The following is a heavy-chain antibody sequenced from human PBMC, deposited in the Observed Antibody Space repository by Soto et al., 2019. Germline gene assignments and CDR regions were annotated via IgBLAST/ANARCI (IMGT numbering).Heavy chain of an antibody. J-gene: IGHJ6*02. Sequence: PGGSLRLSCAASGFTFSSYAMSWVRQVPGEGLEWVSVISGSGGSTNYADSVKGRFTISRDNSKNTLYLQMNSLRAEDTAVYYCAKAGGYDSYYYYGVDVWGQGTTVTVSS. D-gene: IGHD5-12*01. CDR1: GFTFSSYA. CDR3: AKAGGYDSYYYYGVDV. V-gene: IGHV3-23*01. CDR2: ISGSGGST.